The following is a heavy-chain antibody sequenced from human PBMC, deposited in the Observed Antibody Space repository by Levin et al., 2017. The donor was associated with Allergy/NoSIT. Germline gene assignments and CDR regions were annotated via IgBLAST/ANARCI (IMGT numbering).Heavy chain of an antibody. CDR1: GFTFSNAW. J-gene: IGHJ4*02. CDR3: TQQLPVHSGYFDY. Sequence: KAGGSLRLSCAASGFTFSNAWMCWVRQAPGKGLEWVGRIQSKTDGGTTDYAAPVKGRFTISRDDSKTTLYLQMNSLKTEDTAVYYCTQQLPVHSGYFDYWGQGTLVTVSS. D-gene: IGHD6-13*01. V-gene: IGHV3-15*01. CDR2: IQSKTDGGTT.